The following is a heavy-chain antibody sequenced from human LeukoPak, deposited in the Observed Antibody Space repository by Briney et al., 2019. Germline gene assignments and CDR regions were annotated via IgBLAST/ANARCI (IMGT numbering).Heavy chain of an antibody. D-gene: IGHD3-3*01. V-gene: IGHV4-34*01. CDR2: INHSGST. CDR1: GGSISSCY. J-gene: IGHJ3*02. CDR3: GRTPSIILRADI. Sequence: PSETLSLTCTVSGGSISSCYWSWIRQPPGKGLEWIGEINHSGSTNYNPSLKSRVTISVDTSKNQFSLKLSSVTAADTAVYARGRTPSIILRADIWGQGTMVTVSS.